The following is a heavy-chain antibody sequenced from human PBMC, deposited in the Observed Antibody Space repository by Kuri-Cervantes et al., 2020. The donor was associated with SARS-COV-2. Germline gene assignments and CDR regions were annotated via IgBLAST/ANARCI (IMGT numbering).Heavy chain of an antibody. CDR1: GFTFSGHW. CDR3: AKDGILRGYTYVDY. D-gene: IGHD5-18*01. V-gene: IGHV3-74*01. J-gene: IGHJ4*02. CDR2: INPDGSYT. Sequence: GGPLRLSCASSGFTFSGHWIHWVRQAPGKGLVWVSRINPDGSYTNNADSVKGRFTISRDNAKNSLYLQMISLRPEDTALYFCAKDGILRGYTYVDYWGQGTLVTVSS.